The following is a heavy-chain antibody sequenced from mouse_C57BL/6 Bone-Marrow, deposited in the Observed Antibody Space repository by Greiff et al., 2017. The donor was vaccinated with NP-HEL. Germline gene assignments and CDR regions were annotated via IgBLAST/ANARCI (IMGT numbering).Heavy chain of an antibody. Sequence: QLQPSGAELVRPGASVKLSCTASGSNIKDDYMHWVQPTPEQGLEWIGWSDPENGDTEYASKLQGKATITADTYYTTAYLQLSSLTSEDTAVDFCTTAYYYGSSCEGDYWGRGTTLTVSA. CDR2: SDPENGDT. D-gene: IGHD1-1*01. V-gene: IGHV14-4*01. CDR1: GSNIKDDY. J-gene: IGHJ2*01. CDR3: TTAYYYGSSCEGDY.